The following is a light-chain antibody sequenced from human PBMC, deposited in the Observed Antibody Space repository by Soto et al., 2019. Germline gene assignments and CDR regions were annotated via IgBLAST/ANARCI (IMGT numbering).Light chain of an antibody. CDR2: EVS. Sequence: QSALTQPASVSGSPGQSITISCTGTSSDVGAYNYVSWYQQNPGKAPQLMIYEVSNRPSGVSNRFSGSKSGNTASLTISGLQAEDEADYYCSSYTSTSTPVFGGGTKVTVL. CDR1: SSDVGAYNY. J-gene: IGLJ3*02. V-gene: IGLV2-14*01. CDR3: SSYTSTSTPV.